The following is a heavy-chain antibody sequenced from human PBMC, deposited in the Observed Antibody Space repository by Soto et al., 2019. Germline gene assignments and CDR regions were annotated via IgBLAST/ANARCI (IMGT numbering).Heavy chain of an antibody. CDR1: GGSISSSSYY. D-gene: IGHD3-3*01. CDR2: IYYSGST. V-gene: IGHV4-39*01. J-gene: IGHJ4*02. Sequence: PSETLSLTCTVSGGSISSSSYYWGWIRQPPGKGLEWIGSIYYSGSTYYNPSLKSRVTISVDTSKNQFSLKLSSVTAADTAVYYCARQGETWGTTYYDFWSGYSSYYFDYWGQGTLVTVSS. CDR3: ARQGETWGTTYYDFWSGYSSYYFDY.